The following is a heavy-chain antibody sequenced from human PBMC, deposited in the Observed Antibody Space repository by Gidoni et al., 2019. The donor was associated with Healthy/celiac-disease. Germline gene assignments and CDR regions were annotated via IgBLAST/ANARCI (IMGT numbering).Heavy chain of an antibody. CDR3: ARQHPSWGYFDY. CDR1: GGSISSSSYY. CDR2: IYYSGST. J-gene: IGHJ4*02. D-gene: IGHD1-26*01. Sequence: QLQLQESGPGLVKPSATLSLTCTVSGGSISSSSYYWGWIRQPPGKGLEWIGSIYYSGSTYYNPSLKSRVTISVDTSKNQFSLKLSSVTAADTAVYYCARQHPSWGYFDYWGQGTLVTVSS. V-gene: IGHV4-39*01.